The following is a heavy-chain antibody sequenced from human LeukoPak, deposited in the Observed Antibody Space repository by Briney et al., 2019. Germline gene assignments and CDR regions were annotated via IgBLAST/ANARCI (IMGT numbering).Heavy chain of an antibody. J-gene: IGHJ3*02. V-gene: IGHV4-31*03. CDR2: IYYSGST. Sequence: SETLSLTCTVSGGSLSCGGYYWSWIRQHPGKGLEWIGYIYYSGSTYYNPSLKRRVTISVDTSKNQFSLKLSSVTAADTAVYYCARATDPAHDAFDIWGQGTVVTVSS. CDR3: ARATDPAHDAFDI. CDR1: GGSLSCGGYY.